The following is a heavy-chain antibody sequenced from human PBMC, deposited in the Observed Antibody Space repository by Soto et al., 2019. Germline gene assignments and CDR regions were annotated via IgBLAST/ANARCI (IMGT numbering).Heavy chain of an antibody. J-gene: IGHJ4*02. CDR1: GSTFSSSW. D-gene: IGHD5-18*01. CDR3: ARDRAYNCFDY. V-gene: IGHV3-7*05. Sequence: GSLRLSCGASGSTFSSSWMTWVRQAPGKGLEWVANINLDGSERNYVDSVKGRFTISRDNAKNLLYLQMNSLRAEDTAVYYCARDRAYNCFDYWGQGTLVTVS. CDR2: INLDGSER.